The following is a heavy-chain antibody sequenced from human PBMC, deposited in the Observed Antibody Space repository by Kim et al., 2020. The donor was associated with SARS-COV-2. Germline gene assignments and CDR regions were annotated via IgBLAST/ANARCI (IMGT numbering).Heavy chain of an antibody. V-gene: IGHV1-69*13. D-gene: IGHD5-18*01. CDR3: ARSGGLASVDTAMVSWFDP. Sequence: SVKVSCKASGGTFSSYAISWVRQAPGQGLEWMGGIIPIFGTANYAQKFQGRVTITADESTSTAYMELSSLRSEDTAVYYCARSGGLASVDTAMVSWFDPWGQGTLVTVSS. CDR1: GGTFSSYA. CDR2: IIPIFGTA. J-gene: IGHJ5*02.